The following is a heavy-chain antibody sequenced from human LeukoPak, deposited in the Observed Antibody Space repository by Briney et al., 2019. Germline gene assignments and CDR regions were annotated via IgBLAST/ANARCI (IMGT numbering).Heavy chain of an antibody. V-gene: IGHV4-34*01. CDR3: ARGPDYYDSSGRPNWFDP. J-gene: IGHJ5*02. Sequence: SETLSLTCTVSGGSISGCYWSWIRQPPGKGLEWIGEINHSGSTNYNPSLKSRVTISVDTSKNQFSLKVSSVTAADTAVYYCARGPDYYDSSGRPNWFDPWGQGTLVTVSS. D-gene: IGHD3-22*01. CDR2: INHSGST. CDR1: GGSISGCY.